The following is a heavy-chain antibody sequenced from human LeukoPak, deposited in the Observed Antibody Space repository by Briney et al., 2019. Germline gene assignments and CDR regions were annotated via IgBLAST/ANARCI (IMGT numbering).Heavy chain of an antibody. J-gene: IGHJ4*02. D-gene: IGHD6-6*01. V-gene: IGHV3-11*01. CDR2: ISSSGSTI. Sequence: GGSLRLSCAASGFTFSDYYMSWIRQAPGKGLEWVSYISSSGSTIYYADSVKGRFTISRDNAKNSLYLQMNSLRAEDTAVYYCANSYTSSSRTPFDCWGQGTLATVSS. CDR3: ANSYTSSSRTPFDC. CDR1: GFTFSDYY.